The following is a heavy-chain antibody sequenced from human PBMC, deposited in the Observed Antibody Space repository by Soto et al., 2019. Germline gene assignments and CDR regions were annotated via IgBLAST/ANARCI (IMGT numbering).Heavy chain of an antibody. D-gene: IGHD3-10*01. CDR3: AKEGRGSGSHYNSFGY. V-gene: IGHV3-53*01. Sequence: EVQLVESGGGLIQPGGSLKLSCAASGFTVGNNYMSWVRQAPGKGLEWVSLIYSTGTTKYADSVKGRFTVSRDNAKNTLYLQMNSLRAEDPAVYYCAKEGRGSGSHYNSFGYWGQGTLVTVSS. J-gene: IGHJ4*02. CDR1: GFTVGNNY. CDR2: IYSTGTT.